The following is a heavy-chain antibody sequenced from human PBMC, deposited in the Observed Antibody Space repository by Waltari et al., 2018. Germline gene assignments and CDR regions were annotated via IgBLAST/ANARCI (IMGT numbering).Heavy chain of an antibody. Sequence: EVQLVESGGGLVQPGRSLRLSCTASGFTFGDYAMSWFRQAPGKGLEWVGFIRSKAYGGTTEYAASVKGRFTISRDDSKSIAYLQMNSLKTEDTAVYYCASGEKREVVIASWGQGTLVTVSS. V-gene: IGHV3-49*03. CDR3: ASGEKREVVIAS. D-gene: IGHD2-21*01. CDR2: IRSKAYGGTT. J-gene: IGHJ4*02. CDR1: GFTFGDYA.